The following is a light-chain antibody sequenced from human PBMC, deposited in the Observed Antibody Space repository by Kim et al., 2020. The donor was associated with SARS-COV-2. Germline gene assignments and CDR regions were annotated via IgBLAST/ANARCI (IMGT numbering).Light chain of an antibody. CDR2: GAS. V-gene: IGKV3-20*01. Sequence: EIVLTQSPGTLSLSPGERATLSCRASQSVSNSYLAWYQQKPGQAPRLLIYGASSRATGIPERFTGSGSGTDFTLTISRLEPEDIAVYYCQQYGNSPMYTFGQGTKLEI. J-gene: IGKJ2*01. CDR3: QQYGNSPMYT. CDR1: QSVSNSY.